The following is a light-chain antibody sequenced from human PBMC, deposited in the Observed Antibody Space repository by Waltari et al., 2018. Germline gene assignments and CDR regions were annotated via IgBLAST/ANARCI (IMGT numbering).Light chain of an antibody. J-gene: IGLJ1*01. Sequence: QSALTQPASVSGSPGQSITISCTGTSSDVGNVNLVSWYQQHPGKVPKLIIYEVSKRPSGVSNHFSGSKSGNTASLTISGLRAEDEADYYCCSYAGSRTYVFGTGTKVTVL. CDR2: EVS. CDR3: CSYAGSRTYV. V-gene: IGLV2-23*02. CDR1: SSDVGNVNL.